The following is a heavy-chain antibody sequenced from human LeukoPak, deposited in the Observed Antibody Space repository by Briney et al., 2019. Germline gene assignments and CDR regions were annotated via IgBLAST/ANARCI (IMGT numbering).Heavy chain of an antibody. D-gene: IGHD5-12*01. J-gene: IGHJ4*02. V-gene: IGHV1-46*01. Sequence: ASVKVACKASGYTFTSHYMHWVRRAPGQGLEWMGIINPSGGSTSYAQKFRGRVTMTTDTSTSTAYMELRSLRSDDTAVYYCARDESGYARFFDYWGQGTLVTVSS. CDR3: ARDESGYARFFDY. CDR1: GYTFTSHY. CDR2: INPSGGST.